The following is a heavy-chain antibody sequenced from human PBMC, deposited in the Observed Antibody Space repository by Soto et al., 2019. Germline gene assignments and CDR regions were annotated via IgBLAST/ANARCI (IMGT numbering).Heavy chain of an antibody. V-gene: IGHV1-18*01. CDR2: ISVDNGST. CDR1: GYTFIEYG. CDR3: SRDGYSALPLDS. Sequence: QVQLVQSGAEVKKPGASVKVSCKASGYTFIEYGISWVRQAPGQGLVWMGWISVDNGSTNYAQKFRDRIVMTIDRATTTAYMVMSSPKSDDTSGYYCSRDGYSALPLDSLRQGALVTVSS. J-gene: IGHJ4*02. D-gene: IGHD4-4*01.